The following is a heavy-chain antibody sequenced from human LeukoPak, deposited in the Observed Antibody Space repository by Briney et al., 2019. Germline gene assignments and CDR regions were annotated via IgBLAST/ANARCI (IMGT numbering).Heavy chain of an antibody. J-gene: IGHJ5*02. V-gene: IGHV3-7*01. CDR1: GFTFNTYW. D-gene: IGHD2-2*03. CDR2: IKQDGSEK. CDR3: ARDGYCSSTSCYGDWFDP. Sequence: PGGSLRLSCSASGFTFNTYWMSWVRQAPGKGLEWVANIKQDGSEKYYVDSVKGRFIISRDNAKNSLYLQMNSLRAEDTAVYYCARDGYCSSTSCYGDWFDPWGQGTLVTVSS.